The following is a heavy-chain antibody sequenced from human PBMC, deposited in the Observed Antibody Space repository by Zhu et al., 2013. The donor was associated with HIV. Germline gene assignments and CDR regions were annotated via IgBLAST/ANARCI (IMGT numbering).Heavy chain of an antibody. D-gene: IGHD1-1*01. CDR1: GYTFSKYD. V-gene: IGHV1-18*01. CDR3: ARRGLVGTYLAFDY. J-gene: IGHJ4*02. Sequence: QVQLEQSGAEVKKPGASVKVSCKASGYTFSKYDFIWVRQAPGQGLEWMGWISPYNGNTNYAQNLQGRVTLTTDTSTSTAYMELRSLRSDDTAVYYCARRGLVGTYLAFDYWGQGTLVTVSS. CDR2: ISPYNGNT.